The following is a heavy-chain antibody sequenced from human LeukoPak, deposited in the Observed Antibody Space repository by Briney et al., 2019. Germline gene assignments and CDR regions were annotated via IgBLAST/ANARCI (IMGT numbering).Heavy chain of an antibody. Sequence: GRSLRLSCAASGFTFSSYGMHWVRQAPGKGLEWVAVIWYDGSNKYYADSVKGRFTNSRDNSKNTLYLQMNSLRAEDTAVYYCARDQYCSSTSCYDRAFDIWGQGTMVTVSS. CDR1: GFTFSSYG. V-gene: IGHV3-33*01. D-gene: IGHD2-2*01. J-gene: IGHJ3*02. CDR2: IWYDGSNK. CDR3: ARDQYCSSTSCYDRAFDI.